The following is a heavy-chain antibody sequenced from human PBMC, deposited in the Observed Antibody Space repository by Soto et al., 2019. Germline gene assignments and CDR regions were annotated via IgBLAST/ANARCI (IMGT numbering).Heavy chain of an antibody. V-gene: IGHV3-7*01. Sequence: PGGSLRLSCAASGFTFSSYWMSWVRQAPGEGLEWVANINQDGSAKYYVDSVKGRFTISRDNPKNSLYLQVNSLRADDTAVYYCARDLTSLQITMIVDAASDIWGQGTTVTVSS. D-gene: IGHD3-22*01. CDR3: ARDLTSLQITMIVDAASDI. CDR2: INQDGSAK. CDR1: GFTFSSYW. J-gene: IGHJ3*02.